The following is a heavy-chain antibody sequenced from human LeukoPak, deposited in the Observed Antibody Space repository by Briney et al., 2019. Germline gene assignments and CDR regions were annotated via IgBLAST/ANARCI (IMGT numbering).Heavy chain of an antibody. CDR2: ISSSSSTI. Sequence: GGSLRLSCAASGFTFSSYSMNWVRQAPGKGLEWVSYISSSSSTIYYADSVKGRFTISRDNAKNSLYLQMNSLRAEDTAVYYCARDVNGGLTHWGQGTLVTVSS. CDR3: ARDVNGGLTH. J-gene: IGHJ4*02. CDR1: GFTFSSYS. V-gene: IGHV3-48*01. D-gene: IGHD3-16*01.